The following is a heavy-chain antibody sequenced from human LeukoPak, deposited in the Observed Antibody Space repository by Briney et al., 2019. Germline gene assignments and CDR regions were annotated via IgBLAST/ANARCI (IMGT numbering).Heavy chain of an antibody. CDR3: ARSGTKTNGFDY. CDR2: IYYSGST. Sequence: SETPSLTCTVSGGSISTYYWSWIREPPGKGLEWIGYIYYSGSTNYSPSLQSRGTIYVDTSKNQFSLRLSSVTAADTAMYYCARSGTKTNGFDYWGQGTLVTVSS. V-gene: IGHV4-59*01. J-gene: IGHJ4*02. CDR1: GGSISTYY. D-gene: IGHD2-8*01.